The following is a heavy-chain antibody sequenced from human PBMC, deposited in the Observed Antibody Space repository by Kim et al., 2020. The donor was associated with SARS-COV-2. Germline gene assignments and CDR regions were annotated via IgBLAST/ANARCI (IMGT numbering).Heavy chain of an antibody. CDR2: IKQDGSEK. CDR3: ARKSPYYDILTGLDAFDI. Sequence: GGSLRLSCTASGFTFSSYWMSWVRQAPGKGLEWVANIKQDGSEKYYVDSVKGRFTISRDNAKNSLYLQMNSLRAEDTAVYYCARKSPYYDILTGLDAFDIWGQGTMVTVSS. D-gene: IGHD3-9*01. V-gene: IGHV3-7*01. J-gene: IGHJ3*02. CDR1: GFTFSSYW.